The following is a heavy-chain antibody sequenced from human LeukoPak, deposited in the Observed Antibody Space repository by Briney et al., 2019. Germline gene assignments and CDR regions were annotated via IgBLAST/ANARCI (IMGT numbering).Heavy chain of an antibody. J-gene: IGHJ4*02. D-gene: IGHD7-27*01. V-gene: IGHV1-69*04. CDR3: ARDLTGEAGY. CDR2: IIPILGIA. CDR1: GGTFSSYA. Sequence: ASVKVSCKASGGTFSSYAISWVRQAPGRGLEWMGRIIPILGIANYAQKFQGRVTITADKSTSTAYMELSSLRSEDTAVYYCARDLTGEAGYWGQGTLVTVSS.